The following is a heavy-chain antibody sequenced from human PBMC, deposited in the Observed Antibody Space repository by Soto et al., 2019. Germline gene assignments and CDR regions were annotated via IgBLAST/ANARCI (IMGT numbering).Heavy chain of an antibody. CDR1: GGSISRYY. D-gene: IGHD3-3*01. Sequence: SETLSLTCTVSGGSISRYYWSWIRQAPGRGLEWISNIFSSGSTNYNPSLKSRVAISVDTSKNQVSLKLNAVTTADTAVYYCAREYYDFWSVTYSYYGLDVWGQGTTVTVSS. CDR3: AREYYDFWSVTYSYYGLDV. J-gene: IGHJ6*02. V-gene: IGHV4-59*01. CDR2: IFSSGST.